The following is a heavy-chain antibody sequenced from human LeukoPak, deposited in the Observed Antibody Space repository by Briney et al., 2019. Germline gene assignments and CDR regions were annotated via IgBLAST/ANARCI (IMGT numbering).Heavy chain of an antibody. CDR3: TRGYGGWPTYIDY. CDR2: ISAYSGST. Sequence: ASVKVSCKASGYTFTSFYITWVRQAPGQGLEWLGWISAYSGSTDYAESFQGRVTMTIDRSTNTAYMDLRSLRYDDTAVYWCTRGYGGWPTYIDYWGQGSLVIVSS. V-gene: IGHV1-18*01. D-gene: IGHD6-19*01. CDR1: GYTFTSFY. J-gene: IGHJ4*02.